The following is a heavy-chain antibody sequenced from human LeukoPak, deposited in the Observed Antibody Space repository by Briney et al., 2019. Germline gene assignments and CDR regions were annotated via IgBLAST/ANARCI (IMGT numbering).Heavy chain of an antibody. Sequence: ASVKVSCKASGGTFSSYAISWVRQAPGQGLEWMGRIIPILGIANYAQKFQGRVTITADKSTSTAYMELSSLRSEDTAVYYCARPNGAVAGTGRWFDPWGQGTLVTVSS. D-gene: IGHD6-19*01. V-gene: IGHV1-69*04. CDR1: GGTFSSYA. J-gene: IGHJ5*02. CDR3: ARPNGAVAGTGRWFDP. CDR2: IIPILGIA.